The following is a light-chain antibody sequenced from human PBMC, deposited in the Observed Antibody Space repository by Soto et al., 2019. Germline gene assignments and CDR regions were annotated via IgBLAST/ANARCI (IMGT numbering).Light chain of an antibody. CDR3: MQATQFPRT. V-gene: IGKV2-24*01. Sequence: DIVMTQSPLSSPVTLGQPASISCRSSQSLVHADGSTYLSWLQQRPGQPPRLLIYKISNRLSGVPDRFSGSGAGTYFTLKISRVEAEDGGVYYCMQATQFPRTFGQGTKVEIK. J-gene: IGKJ1*01. CDR2: KIS. CDR1: QSLVHADGSTY.